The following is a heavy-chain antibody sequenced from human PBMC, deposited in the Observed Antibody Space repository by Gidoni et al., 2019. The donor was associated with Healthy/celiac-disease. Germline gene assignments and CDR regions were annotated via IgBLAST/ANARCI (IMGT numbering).Heavy chain of an antibody. Sequence: AASGFTFSSYAMSLVRQSPGKGLEWVSAISGSGGSTYYADSVKGRFTISRDNSKNTLYLKMNSLRAEDTAVYYFAKDTDDGDYFDYWGQGTLVTVSS. CDR1: GFTFSSYA. V-gene: IGHV3-23*01. J-gene: IGHJ4*02. CDR3: AKDTDDGDYFDY. D-gene: IGHD4-17*01. CDR2: ISGSGGST.